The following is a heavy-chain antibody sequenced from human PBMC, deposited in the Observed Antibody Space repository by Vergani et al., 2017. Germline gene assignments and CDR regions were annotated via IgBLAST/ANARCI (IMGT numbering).Heavy chain of an antibody. CDR1: GFTFSSYE. CDR3: ARDPIITMVRDSLTPQ. V-gene: IGHV3-48*03. Sequence: VQLVESGGGLVKPGGSLRLSCAASGFTFSSYEMNWVRQAPGKGLEWVSYISSSGSTIYYADSVKGRFTISRDNAKNSLYLQMNSLRAEDTAVYYCARDPIITMVRDSLTPQWGQGTLVTVSS. J-gene: IGHJ4*02. CDR2: ISSSGSTI. D-gene: IGHD3-10*01.